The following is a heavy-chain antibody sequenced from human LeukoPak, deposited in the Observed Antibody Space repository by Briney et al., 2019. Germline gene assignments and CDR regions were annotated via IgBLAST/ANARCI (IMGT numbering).Heavy chain of an antibody. V-gene: IGHV1-8*01. CDR1: GYTFTSYD. J-gene: IGHJ4*02. D-gene: IGHD3-10*01. Sequence: ASVKVSCKASGYTFTSYDINWVRHATGQRLEWMGWMNPNSGNTGYAQKFQGRVTMTRNTSISTAYMELSSLRSEDTAVYYCARRFSGSGSPITYSGQGTLVPVSS. CDR3: ARRFSGSGSPITY. CDR2: MNPNSGNT.